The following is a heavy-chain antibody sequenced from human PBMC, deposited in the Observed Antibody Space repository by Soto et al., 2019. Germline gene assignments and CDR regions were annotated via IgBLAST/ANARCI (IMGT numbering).Heavy chain of an antibody. CDR3: ARDLLIVVVPAAGRKDV. V-gene: IGHV3-7*01. J-gene: IGHJ6*04. CDR1: GFTFPNYW. D-gene: IGHD2-2*01. CDR2: IKQDGSEK. Sequence: EVQLVESGGGLVQPGGSLRLSCAASGFTFPNYWMSWVRQAPGKGLEWVANIKQDGSEKYYVDSVKGRFTISSDNAKNSLYLQMNSLRAEDTAVYYCARDLLIVVVPAAGRKDVWGRGTTVTVSS.